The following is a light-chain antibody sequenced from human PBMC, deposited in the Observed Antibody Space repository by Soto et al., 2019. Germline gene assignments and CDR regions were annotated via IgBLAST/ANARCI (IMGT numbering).Light chain of an antibody. V-gene: IGLV2-14*03. CDR2: DVS. Sequence: SVVTQPAPLSGAPGTGITISFTGTRIDVAGNKYVSSYHQYPGKAPKLIICDVSNRPSGVSNRFSGSKSGNTASLTISGLQAEDEADYYCSAFTGTSYVFVTGTKVNVL. CDR1: RIDVAGNKY. J-gene: IGLJ1*01. CDR3: SAFTGTSYV.